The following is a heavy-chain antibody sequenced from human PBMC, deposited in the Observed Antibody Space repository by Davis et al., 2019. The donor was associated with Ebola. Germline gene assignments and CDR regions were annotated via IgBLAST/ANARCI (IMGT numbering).Heavy chain of an antibody. J-gene: IGHJ5*02. CDR2: IYPGDSDT. Sequence: KVSCKGSGYSFTSYWIGWVRQMPGKGLEWMGIIYPGDSDTRYSPSFQGRVTISADTSINTAYLQWSSLKASDTAMYYCARHGTVGSANWFDPWGPGTQVTVSS. CDR1: GYSFTSYW. V-gene: IGHV5-51*01. CDR3: ARHGTVGSANWFDP. D-gene: IGHD4-11*01.